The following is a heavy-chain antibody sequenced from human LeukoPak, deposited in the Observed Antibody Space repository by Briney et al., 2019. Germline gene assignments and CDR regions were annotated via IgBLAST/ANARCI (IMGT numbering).Heavy chain of an antibody. V-gene: IGHV4-59*01. D-gene: IGHD6-19*01. CDR2: IYYSGST. Sequence: KPSETLSLTCTVSGGSISSYYWGWIRQPPGKGLEWIGYIYYSGSTNYNPSLKSRVTISVDTSKNQFSLKLSSVTAADTAVYYCARTSYSSGWAAGYWGQGTLVTVSS. CDR1: GGSISSYY. J-gene: IGHJ4*02. CDR3: ARTSYSSGWAAGY.